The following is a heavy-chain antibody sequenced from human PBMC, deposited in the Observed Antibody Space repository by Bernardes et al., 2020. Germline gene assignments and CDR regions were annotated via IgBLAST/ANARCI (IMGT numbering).Heavy chain of an antibody. V-gene: IGHV4-39*01. Sequence: ETLSLTCTVSGGSISSSSYYWGWIRQPPGKGLEWIGSIYYSGSTYYNPSLKSRVTISVDTSKNQFSLKLSSVTAADTAVYYCARPTGLLEWLPNWFDPWGQGTLVTVSS. D-gene: IGHD3-3*01. J-gene: IGHJ5*02. CDR2: IYYSGST. CDR1: GGSISSSSYY. CDR3: ARPTGLLEWLPNWFDP.